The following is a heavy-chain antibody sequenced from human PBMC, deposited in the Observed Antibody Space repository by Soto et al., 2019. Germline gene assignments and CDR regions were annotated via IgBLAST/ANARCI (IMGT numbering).Heavy chain of an antibody. V-gene: IGHV4-34*01. J-gene: IGHJ6*02. CDR2: INHSGST. D-gene: IGHD5-12*01. Sequence: VQLQESGGDLVQVGGSLRVSCAASGFTLSTSWMGWVRQPAGKGLEWIGEINHSGSTNYNPSLKSRVTISVDTSKNQFSLKLSSVTAADTAVYYCARLVATTTQRFHYYYYGMDVWGQGTTVTVSS. CDR1: GFTLSTSW. CDR3: ARLVATTTQRFHYYYYGMDV.